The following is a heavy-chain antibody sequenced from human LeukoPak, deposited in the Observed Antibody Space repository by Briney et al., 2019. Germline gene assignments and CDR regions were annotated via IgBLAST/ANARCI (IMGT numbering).Heavy chain of an antibody. V-gene: IGHV1-18*01. CDR2: ISSYNGNT. CDR1: GGTFSSYA. Sequence: GASVKVSCKASGGTFSSYAISWVRQAPGQGLEWMGWISSYNGNTNYAQKLQGRVTMTTETSTSTVYMELRSLRSDDTAIYYCARDRGYSVYDRSDYWGQGTLVTVSS. J-gene: IGHJ4*02. D-gene: IGHD5/OR15-5a*01. CDR3: ARDRGYSVYDRSDY.